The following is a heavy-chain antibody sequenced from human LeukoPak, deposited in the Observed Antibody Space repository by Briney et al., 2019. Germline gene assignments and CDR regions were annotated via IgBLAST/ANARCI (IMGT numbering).Heavy chain of an antibody. CDR3: AKGWQQLAPIYGMDV. CDR2: ISWNSGSI. Sequence: SLRLSCAASGNYWMHWVRQAPGKGLEWVSGISWNSGSIGYADSVKGRFTISRDNAKNSLYLQMNSLRAEDTALYYCAKGWQQLAPIYGMDVWGQGTTVTVSS. CDR1: GNYW. J-gene: IGHJ6*02. D-gene: IGHD6-13*01. V-gene: IGHV3-9*01.